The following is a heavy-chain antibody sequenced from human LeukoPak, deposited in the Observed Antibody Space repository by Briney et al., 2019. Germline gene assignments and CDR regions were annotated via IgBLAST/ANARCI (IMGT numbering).Heavy chain of an antibody. CDR1: GFTFPNYV. CDR3: ANEYSKGDV. J-gene: IGHJ3*01. D-gene: IGHD4-11*01. V-gene: IGHV3-23*01. CDR2: ISGRGGDT. Sequence: GGSLRLSCAASGFTFPNYVMSWVRQAPGKRLEWVSGISGRGGDTYYADSVKGRFTISRDNSKNTLYLQMNSLRAEDAAVYYCANEYSKGDVWGQGTMVTVSS.